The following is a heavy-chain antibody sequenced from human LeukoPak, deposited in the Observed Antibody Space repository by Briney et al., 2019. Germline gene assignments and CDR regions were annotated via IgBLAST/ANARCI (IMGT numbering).Heavy chain of an antibody. J-gene: IGHJ3*01. Sequence: PSETLSLTCGVSGGSLSGYYWSWIRLSPGKELEWIGEINHLGTTNYNPSLKSRVTISEDTSENQFSLKLSSVTVADTAVYYCARGQRLRYYYDRSAFDVWGHGTMVTVSS. CDR2: INHLGTT. D-gene: IGHD3-22*01. CDR3: ARGQRLRYYYDRSAFDV. V-gene: IGHV4-34*01. CDR1: GGSLSGYY.